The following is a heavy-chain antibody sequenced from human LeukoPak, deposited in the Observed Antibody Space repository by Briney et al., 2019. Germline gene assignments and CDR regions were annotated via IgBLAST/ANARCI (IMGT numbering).Heavy chain of an antibody. J-gene: IGHJ5*02. CDR1: AFTFSSYG. CDR3: ARDNSGYFDWLSLSYLNWFDP. Sequence: GGTLRLSCAASAFTFSSYGMSWVRQAPGKGLEWVANIKQDGSEKYYVDSVKGRFTISRDNAKNSLYLQMNSLRAEDTAVYYCARDNSGYFDWLSLSYLNWFDPWGQGTLVTVSS. CDR2: IKQDGSEK. V-gene: IGHV3-7*01. D-gene: IGHD3-9*01.